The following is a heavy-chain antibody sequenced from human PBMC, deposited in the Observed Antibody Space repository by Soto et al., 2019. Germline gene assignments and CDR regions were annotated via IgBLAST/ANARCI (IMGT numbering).Heavy chain of an antibody. CDR3: TKGGRVHFDY. CDR2: VVFDGNYK. J-gene: IGHJ4*02. CDR1: GVTFSRYA. V-gene: IGHV3-30*18. Sequence: QVQFMQSGGGVVQPGKSLRLSCAASGVTFSRYAMHWVRQAPGERLEWVAVVVFDGNYKNYGDSVRGRFTVSRDNTKNTTYLQMMSLRPEDTGVYYCTKGGRVHFDYLGQGSLVIVSS. D-gene: IGHD3-16*01.